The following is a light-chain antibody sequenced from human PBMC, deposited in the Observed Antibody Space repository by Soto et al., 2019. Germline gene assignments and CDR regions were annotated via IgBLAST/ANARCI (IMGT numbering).Light chain of an antibody. CDR3: QQYQNYSPWT. V-gene: IGKV1-5*01. Sequence: DIQLTQSPSTLSASVGDSVIITCRASQSIRTWLAWYQQRPGTAPKLLIYDASSLESGVSSRFSGSGSGTEFTLSITSLQPDDFATYYCQQYQNYSPWTFGQGTRVEVK. CDR1: QSIRTW. CDR2: DAS. J-gene: IGKJ1*01.